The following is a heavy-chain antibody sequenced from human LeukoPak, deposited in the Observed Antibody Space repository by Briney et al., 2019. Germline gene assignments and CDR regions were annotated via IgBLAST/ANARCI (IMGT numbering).Heavy chain of an antibody. Sequence: GGSLRLSCAASGFTFSNFGKHWVRQAPGKGLEWVAFIRYDGSNKYYADSVKGRFTISRDNSKNTLYLQMNSLRPEDTAVYYCARVPSVYCSGGSCYSGAFDIWGQGTMVTVSS. J-gene: IGHJ3*02. D-gene: IGHD2-15*01. V-gene: IGHV3-30*02. CDR2: IRYDGSNK. CDR3: ARVPSVYCSGGSCYSGAFDI. CDR1: GFTFSNFG.